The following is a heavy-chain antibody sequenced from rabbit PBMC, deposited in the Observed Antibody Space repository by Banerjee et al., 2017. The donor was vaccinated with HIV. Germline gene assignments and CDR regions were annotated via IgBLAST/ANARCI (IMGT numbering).Heavy chain of an antibody. V-gene: IGHV1S7*01. J-gene: IGHJ4*01. Sequence: QLEESGGGLVQPGGSLTLSCKASGFTISSTYHMSWVRQAPGKGLEWIGIIHTGDRSTQYASWVNGRFTISSDNAQNTVDLQLNRLTAADTATYFCVRDSIGWGADLWGPGTLVTVS. CDR2: IHTGDRST. CDR3: VRDSIGWGADL. D-gene: IGHD4-1*01. CDR1: GFTISSTYH.